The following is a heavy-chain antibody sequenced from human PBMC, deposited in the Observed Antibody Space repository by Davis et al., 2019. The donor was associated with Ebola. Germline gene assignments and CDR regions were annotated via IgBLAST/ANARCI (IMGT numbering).Heavy chain of an antibody. CDR3: ARDLSLDDYGDYGLDY. Sequence: GGSLRLSCAASGFTLSGNAITWVRQAPGKGLEWVAVIWYDGSNKYYADSVKGRFTISRDNSKNTLYLQMNSLRAEDTAVYYCARDLSLDDYGDYGLDYWGQGTLVTVSS. V-gene: IGHV3-33*07. CDR2: IWYDGSNK. J-gene: IGHJ4*02. D-gene: IGHD4-17*01. CDR1: GFTLSGNA.